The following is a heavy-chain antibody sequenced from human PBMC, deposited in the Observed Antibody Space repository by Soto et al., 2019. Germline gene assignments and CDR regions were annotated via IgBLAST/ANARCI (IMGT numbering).Heavy chain of an antibody. CDR1: GFTFSSYG. J-gene: IGHJ6*03. CDR2: ISYDGSNK. CDR3: AKDGGEWLRFGSYYYYMDV. D-gene: IGHD5-12*01. Sequence: GGSLRLSCAASGFTFSSYGMHWVRQAPGKGLEWVAVISYDGSNKYYADSVKGRFTISRDNSKNTLYLQMNSLRAEDTAVYYCAKDGGEWLRFGSYYYYMDVWGKGTTVTVSS. V-gene: IGHV3-30*18.